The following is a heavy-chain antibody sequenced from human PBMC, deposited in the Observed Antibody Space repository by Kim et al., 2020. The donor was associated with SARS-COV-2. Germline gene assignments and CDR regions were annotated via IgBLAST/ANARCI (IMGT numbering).Heavy chain of an antibody. Sequence: LKRRVTISVDTSNNQFSLKLSSVTAADTAVYYCARRACKLLWFGEVSFDIWGQGTMVTVSS. D-gene: IGHD3-10*01. CDR3: ARRACKLLWFGEVSFDI. V-gene: IGHV4-39*01. J-gene: IGHJ3*02.